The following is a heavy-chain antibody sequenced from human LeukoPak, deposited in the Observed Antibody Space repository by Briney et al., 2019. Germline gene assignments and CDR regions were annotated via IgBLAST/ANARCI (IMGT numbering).Heavy chain of an antibody. V-gene: IGHV4-34*12. CDR1: GGSFSGYS. Sequence: PSETLSLTCGVYGGSFSGYSWNWIRQSPGKGLEWIGEIIHSGSTNYNPSLKSRITISVDTSKKQFSLKLGSVTAADTAVYCARRFRQLDYWNTFGGVIDYWGQGTLVTVSS. D-gene: IGHD3-16*02. CDR2: IIHSGST. CDR3: ARRFRQLDYWNTFGGVIDY. J-gene: IGHJ4*02.